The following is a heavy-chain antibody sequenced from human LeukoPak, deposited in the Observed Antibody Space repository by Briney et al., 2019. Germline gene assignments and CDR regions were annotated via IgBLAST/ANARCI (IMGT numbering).Heavy chain of an antibody. D-gene: IGHD3-3*01. J-gene: IGHJ4*02. CDR1: GFTFSSYA. V-gene: IGHV3-23*01. CDR2: ISGSGGST. CDR3: AKDFGLLEWLLFPFDY. Sequence: GGSLRLSCAASGFTFSSYAMSWVRQAPGKGLEWVSAISGSGGSTYYADSVKGRFTISRDNSKNTLYLQMNSLRAEDTAVYYCAKDFGLLEWLLFPFDYWGQGTLVTVSS.